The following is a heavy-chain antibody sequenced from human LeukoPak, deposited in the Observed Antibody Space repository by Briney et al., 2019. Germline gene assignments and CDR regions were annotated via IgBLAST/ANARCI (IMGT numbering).Heavy chain of an antibody. CDR3: ARGTITVAGLNDY. CDR2: ISYDGSNK. CDR1: GFTFSSYG. J-gene: IGHJ4*02. Sequence: GRSLRLSCAASGFTFSSYGMHWVRQAPGKGLEWVAVISYDGSNKYYADSVKGRFTISRDNSKNTLYLQMNSLRAEDTAVYYCARGTITVAGLNDYWGQGTLVTVSS. D-gene: IGHD6-19*01. V-gene: IGHV3-30*03.